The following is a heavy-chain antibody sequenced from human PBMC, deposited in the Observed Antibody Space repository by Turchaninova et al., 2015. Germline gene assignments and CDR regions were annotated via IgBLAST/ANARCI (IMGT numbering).Heavy chain of an antibody. V-gene: IGHV1-69*01. CDR3: ARSRRCSGGSCFDAFDI. CDR2: IIPIFGTA. D-gene: IGHD2-15*01. CDR1: GGTFSSYA. Sequence: QVQLVQSGAEVKKPGSSVKVSCKASGGTFSSYAISWVRQAPGQGLEWLGGIIPIFGTANYAKKFKGRVTITAGESTSTAYMELSSLGSEDTAVYYCARSRRCSGGSCFDAFDIWGQGTMVTVSS. J-gene: IGHJ3*02.